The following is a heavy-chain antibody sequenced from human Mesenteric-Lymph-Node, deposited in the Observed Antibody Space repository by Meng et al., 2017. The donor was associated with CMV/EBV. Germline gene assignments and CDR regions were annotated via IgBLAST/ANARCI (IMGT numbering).Heavy chain of an antibody. V-gene: IGHV3-33*06. CDR2: IWYDGSNK. CDR1: GFTFSSYG. CDR3: AKGTIGAHDGMDV. Sequence: GGSLRLSCAASGFTFSSYGMHWVRQAPGKGLEWVAVIWYDGSNKYYADSVKGRFTISRDNSKNTLYLQMNSLRVEDTAVYYCAKGTIGAHDGMDVWGQGTTVTVSS. J-gene: IGHJ6*02. D-gene: IGHD2-2*01.